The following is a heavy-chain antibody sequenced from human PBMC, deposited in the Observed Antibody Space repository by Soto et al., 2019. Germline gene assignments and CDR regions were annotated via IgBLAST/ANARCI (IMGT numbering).Heavy chain of an antibody. CDR1: GFTVSTNY. J-gene: IGHJ6*02. CDR2: IYSNGNT. V-gene: IGHV3-53*01. Sequence: EVQLVESGGGSIQPGGSLRLSCAASGFTVSTNYRTWVRQTPGKGLEWVSIIYSNGNTYYADSVKGRFTISRDNSKNTLYLQMNSLRVDDTAVYYCVVEDLGMEVWGQGTTVTVSS. D-gene: IGHD2-15*01. CDR3: VVEDLGMEV.